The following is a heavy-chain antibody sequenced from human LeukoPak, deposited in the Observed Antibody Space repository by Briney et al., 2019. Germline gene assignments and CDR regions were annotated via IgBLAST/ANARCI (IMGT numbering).Heavy chain of an antibody. CDR1: GSTFSSYW. CDR2: INSDGSST. D-gene: IGHD2-15*01. Sequence: GGSLRLSCAASGSTFSSYWMHWVRQAPGKGLVWVSRINSDGSSTSYADSVKGRFTISRDNAKNTLYLQMNSLRAEDTAVYYCARDRCSGGSCYANDYWGQGTLVTVSS. CDR3: ARDRCSGGSCYANDY. J-gene: IGHJ4*02. V-gene: IGHV3-74*01.